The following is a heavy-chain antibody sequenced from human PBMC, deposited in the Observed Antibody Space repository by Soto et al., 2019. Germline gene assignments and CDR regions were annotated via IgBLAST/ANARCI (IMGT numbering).Heavy chain of an antibody. V-gene: IGHV3-30*03. D-gene: IGHD1-26*01. J-gene: IGHJ6*02. CDR3: ARTRSAWSDFHYYSLDV. CDR1: GFTFNSYG. CDR2: ISYDSTKT. Sequence: QPGGSLRLSCAASGFTFNSYGMHWVRQGPGNXLEWVAFISYDSTKTYYADSVKGRFTISRDNSNSALYVQMNSLTGEDTAVYYCARTRSAWSDFHYYSLDVWGQGTTVTVSS.